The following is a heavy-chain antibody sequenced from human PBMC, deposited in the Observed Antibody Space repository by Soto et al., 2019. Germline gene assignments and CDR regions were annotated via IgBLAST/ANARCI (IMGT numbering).Heavy chain of an antibody. CDR1: GYTFTSYD. J-gene: IGHJ5*02. CDR3: ARKGGLRYFAWWFDP. D-gene: IGHD3-9*01. Sequence: GASVKVSCKAAGYTFTSYDINWVRQATGQGLEWMGWMNPNSGNTGYAQKFQGRVTMTRNTSISTAYMELSSLRSEDTAVYYCARKGGLRYFAWWFDPWGQGTLVTVSS. CDR2: MNPNSGNT. V-gene: IGHV1-8*01.